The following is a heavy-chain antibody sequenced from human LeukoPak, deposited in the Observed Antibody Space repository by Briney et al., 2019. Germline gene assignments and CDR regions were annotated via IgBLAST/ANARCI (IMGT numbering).Heavy chain of an antibody. CDR3: AYQYYYDSSGYYAEDYFDY. J-gene: IGHJ4*02. CDR1: GFTFSSYS. D-gene: IGHD3-22*01. V-gene: IGHV3-21*01. CDR2: ISSSSSYI. Sequence: PGRSLRLSCAASGFTFSSYSMNWVRQAPGKGLEWVSSISSSSSYIYYADSVKGRFTISRDNAKNSLYLQMNSLRAEDTAVYYCAYQYYYDSSGYYAEDYFDYWGQGTLVTVSS.